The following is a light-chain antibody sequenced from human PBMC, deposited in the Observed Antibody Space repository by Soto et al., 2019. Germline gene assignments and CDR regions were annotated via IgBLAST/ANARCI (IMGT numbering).Light chain of an antibody. CDR2: GNT. CDR3: QSFDSSLSGSRV. J-gene: IGLJ1*01. CDR1: SSNIGAGYD. Sequence: QYVLTQPPSVSGAPGQRVTISCTGSSSNIGAGYDVHWYQQLPGTAPKLLIYGNTHRPSGVPDRFSGSKSGTSASLAITGLQAEDEADYYCQSFDSSLSGSRVFGTGTKVTVL. V-gene: IGLV1-40*01.